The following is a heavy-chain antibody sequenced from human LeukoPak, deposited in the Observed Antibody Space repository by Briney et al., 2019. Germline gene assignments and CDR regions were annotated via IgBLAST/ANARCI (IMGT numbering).Heavy chain of an antibody. Sequence: ASVKVSCKASGYPFTDYYIHWVRQAPGQGLEWMGWMNPSGGGAKYAQKFQGRVTMTRDTSISTAYLEVSGLRSDDMAVYYCARGHGSGSYYTRDDYWGKGTLVTVSS. CDR2: MNPSGGGA. D-gene: IGHD3-10*01. V-gene: IGHV1-2*02. CDR3: ARGHGSGSYYTRDDY. J-gene: IGHJ4*02. CDR1: GYPFTDYY.